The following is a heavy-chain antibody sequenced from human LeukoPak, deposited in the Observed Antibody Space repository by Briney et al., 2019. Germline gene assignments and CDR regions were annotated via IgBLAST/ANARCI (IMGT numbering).Heavy chain of an antibody. CDR2: IKQDGTKK. D-gene: IGHD4-23*01. CDR3: ARDNYGGYFDS. V-gene: IGHV3-7*01. J-gene: IGHJ4*02. CDR1: GFAFTTYW. Sequence: PGGSPRLSCAASGFAFTTYWMTWVRQTPGKGLEWVANIKQDGTKKNYLDSVKGRFTISRDNTNNSLYLQMSGLRTEDTAVYYCARDNYGGYFDSWGQGTLLTVPS.